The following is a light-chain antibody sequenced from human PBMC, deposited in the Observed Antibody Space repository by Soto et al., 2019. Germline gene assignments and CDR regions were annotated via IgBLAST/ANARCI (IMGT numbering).Light chain of an antibody. V-gene: IGKV1-5*03. Sequence: DIQMTQSPSTLSASVGDRVTITCRASQSISSWLAWYQQKPGKAPKLLIYKASSLESGVPSRFSGSGSGTEFTLTISSLQPDDLSTYYCQQYYSYPWTFGQGTKVEIK. CDR3: QQYYSYPWT. J-gene: IGKJ1*01. CDR1: QSISSW. CDR2: KAS.